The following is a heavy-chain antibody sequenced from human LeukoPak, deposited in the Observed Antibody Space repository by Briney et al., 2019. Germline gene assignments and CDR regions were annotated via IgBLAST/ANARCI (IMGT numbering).Heavy chain of an antibody. Sequence: SGGSLRLSCAASGFTFSSYAMSWVRQAPGEGLEWVSAISGSGGSTYYADSVKGRFTISRDNSKNTLYLQMNSLRAEDTAVYYCAKAPRGRYNSSWYSKSEDAFDIWGQGTMVTVSS. CDR2: ISGSGGST. J-gene: IGHJ3*02. CDR3: AKAPRGRYNSSWYSKSEDAFDI. D-gene: IGHD6-13*01. CDR1: GFTFSSYA. V-gene: IGHV3-23*01.